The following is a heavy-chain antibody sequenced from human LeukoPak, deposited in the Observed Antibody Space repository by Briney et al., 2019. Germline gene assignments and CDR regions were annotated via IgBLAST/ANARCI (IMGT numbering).Heavy chain of an antibody. CDR2: IIPILGIA. CDR3: ASAYYDSSGYYPLDFDY. Sequence: ASAKVSCKASGVTFSSYAISWVRQAPGQGLEWMGRIIPILGIANYAQKFKGRVTITADKSTSTAYMELSSLRSEDTAVYYCASAYYDSSGYYPLDFDYWGQGTLVTVSS. CDR1: GVTFSSYA. V-gene: IGHV1-69*04. J-gene: IGHJ4*02. D-gene: IGHD3-22*01.